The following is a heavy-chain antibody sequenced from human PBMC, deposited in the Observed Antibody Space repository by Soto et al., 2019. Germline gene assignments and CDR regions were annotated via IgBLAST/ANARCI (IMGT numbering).Heavy chain of an antibody. CDR1: GCRVTSYW. V-gene: IGHV5-10-1*01. D-gene: IGHD3-22*01. J-gene: IGHJ4*02. Sequence: GESLKISCKGSGCRVTSYWISWVRQMPGKGLEWMGRIDPSDSYTNYSPSFQGHVTISRDNAKNSLNLQMNSLRAEDTAVYYCARVTDYYESSGYFDYWGQGTLVTVSS. CDR2: IDPSDSYT. CDR3: ARVTDYYESSGYFDY.